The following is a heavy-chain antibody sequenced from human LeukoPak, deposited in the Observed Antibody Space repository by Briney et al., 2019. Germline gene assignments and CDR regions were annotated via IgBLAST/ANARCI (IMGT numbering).Heavy chain of an antibody. J-gene: IGHJ5*02. D-gene: IGHD5-12*01. Sequence: PGGSLRLSCAASGFTFSSYAMSWVRQAPGKGLEWVSAISGSGGSTYYADSVKGRFTISRDNSKNTLYLQMNSLRAEDTAVYYCARSQWLRLSGEGGWFDPWGQGTLVTVSS. CDR2: ISGSGGST. V-gene: IGHV3-23*01. CDR1: GFTFSSYA. CDR3: ARSQWLRLSGEGGWFDP.